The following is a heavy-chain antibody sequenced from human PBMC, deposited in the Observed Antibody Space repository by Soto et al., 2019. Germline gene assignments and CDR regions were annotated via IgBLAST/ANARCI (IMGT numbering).Heavy chain of an antibody. V-gene: IGHV3-23*01. CDR3: ARNPSSPDY. Sequence: GGSLRLSCAASGFTFSNYDISWVRQAPGKGLEWVSSFSGRGCTTYYADSVKGRFTISRDNSNNTLYLQMNSLRADDTAVYYCARNPSSPDYWGQGTLVTVSS. J-gene: IGHJ4*02. CDR2: FSGRGCTT. D-gene: IGHD6-13*01. CDR1: GFTFSNYD.